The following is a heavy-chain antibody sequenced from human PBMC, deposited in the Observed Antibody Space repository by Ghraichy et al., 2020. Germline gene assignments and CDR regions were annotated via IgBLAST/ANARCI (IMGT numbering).Heavy chain of an antibody. CDR1: GGSVSSGSYY. CDR2: IYYSGST. D-gene: IGHD3-10*01. CDR3: ARDRPERSGTGWFDP. J-gene: IGHJ5*02. V-gene: IGHV4-61*01. Sequence: ESLNISCTVSGGSVSSGSYYWSWIRQPPGKGLEWIGYIYYSGSTNYNPSLKSRVTISVDTSKNQFSLKLSSVTAADTAVYYCARDRPERSGTGWFDPWGQGTLVTVSS.